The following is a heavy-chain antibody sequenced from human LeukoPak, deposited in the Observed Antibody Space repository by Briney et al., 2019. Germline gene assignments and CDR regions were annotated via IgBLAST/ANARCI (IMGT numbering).Heavy chain of an antibody. D-gene: IGHD2-15*01. J-gene: IGHJ4*02. CDR3: ARDLVGTAELFDY. Sequence: GGSLRLSCAASGFTFSSYSMNWVRQAPGKGLEWVSYISSSSTIYYADSVKGRFTISKDNAKNSLYLQMNSLRAEDTAVYYCARDLVGTAELFDYWGQGTLVTVSS. CDR2: ISSSSTI. V-gene: IGHV3-48*04. CDR1: GFTFSSYS.